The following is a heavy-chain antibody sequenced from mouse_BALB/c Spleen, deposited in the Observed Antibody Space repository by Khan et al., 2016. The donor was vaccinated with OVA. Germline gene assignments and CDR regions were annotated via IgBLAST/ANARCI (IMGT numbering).Heavy chain of an antibody. D-gene: IGHD3-1*01. J-gene: IGHJ3*01. Sequence: QIPLVQSGPELKKPGETVQISCKASGYTFPDFSIHWVKQAPGKGLKWMGWINTETGEPTYADDFKGRFAFSLDTSASTAYLKINKLKNEDTATYFCDRAGRATFAYWGQGTLVTVAA. CDR1: GYTFPDFS. CDR2: INTETGEP. CDR3: DRAGRATFAY. V-gene: IGHV9-2-1*01.